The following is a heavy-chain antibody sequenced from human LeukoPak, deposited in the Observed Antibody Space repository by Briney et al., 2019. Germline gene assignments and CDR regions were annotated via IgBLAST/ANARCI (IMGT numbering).Heavy chain of an antibody. D-gene: IGHD6-13*01. CDR3: ATPAAAGNFDY. Sequence: ASVTVSCKVSGYTLTELSIHWVRQAPGKGLAWMGGFDPEDGETIYAQKFQGRVTMTEDTSTDTAYMELSSLRSEDTAVYYCATPAAAGNFDYWGQGTLVTVSS. J-gene: IGHJ4*02. CDR1: GYTLTELS. CDR2: FDPEDGET. V-gene: IGHV1-24*01.